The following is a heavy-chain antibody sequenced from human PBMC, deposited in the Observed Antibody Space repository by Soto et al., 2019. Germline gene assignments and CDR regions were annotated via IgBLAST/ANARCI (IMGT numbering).Heavy chain of an antibody. CDR2: ISGSGGST. D-gene: IGHD3-10*01. J-gene: IGHJ6*02. CDR1: GGSISDYY. V-gene: IGHV3-23*01. CDR3: SKESGYGLGSYRPLYYYYYGMDV. Sequence: ETLSLTCAVSGGSISDYYWSWIRQAPGKGLEWVSAISGSGGSTYYADSVKGRFTISRDNSKNTLYLQMNSLRAEDTAVYYWSKESGYGLGSYRPLYYYYYGMDVWGQGTTVTVSS.